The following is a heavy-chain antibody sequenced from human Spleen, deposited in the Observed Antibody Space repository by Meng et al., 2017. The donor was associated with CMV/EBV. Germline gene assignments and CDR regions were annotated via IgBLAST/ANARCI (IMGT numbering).Heavy chain of an antibody. CDR1: GFTFDDYA. CDR3: VKVYSSSWYGPAMDV. V-gene: IGHV3-9*01. CDR2: ISWNKNDT. J-gene: IGHJ6*02. D-gene: IGHD6-13*01. Sequence: SLKISCAASGFTFDDYAMHWVRQAPGKGLEWVSGISWNKNDTGYADSVKGRFTISRDNAKNSLYLQMNSLRTEDTALYYCVKVYSSSWYGPAMDVWGQGTTVTVSS.